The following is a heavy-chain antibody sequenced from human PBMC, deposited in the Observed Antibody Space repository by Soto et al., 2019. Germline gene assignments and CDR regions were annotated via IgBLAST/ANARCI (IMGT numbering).Heavy chain of an antibody. CDR3: ARDGPTIWGSGSYDAFEL. J-gene: IGHJ3*01. CDR2: INSDGSST. CDR1: GFTFSSYW. Sequence: EVQLVESGGGLVQPGGSLRLSCAASGFTFSSYWMHWVRQAPGKGLVWVSRINSDGSSTSHADSVKGRFTISRDNAKNSLYQQMNSLGAEETGVYYCARDGPTIWGSGSYDAFELWGQGTMVTVSS. D-gene: IGHD3-10*01. V-gene: IGHV3-74*01.